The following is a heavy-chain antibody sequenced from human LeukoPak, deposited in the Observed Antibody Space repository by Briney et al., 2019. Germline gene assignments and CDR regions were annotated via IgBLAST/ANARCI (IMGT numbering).Heavy chain of an antibody. CDR3: ARGVILDY. CDR2: INQDGSEI. Sequence: GGPLRLPCAASGFPYNNYWMSWVRQAPGKALEGLANINQDGSEIYYVDSLKGRFTISRDNGKNSLYLQINSLRADDTAVYYCARGVILDYWGQGTLVTVSS. J-gene: IGHJ4*02. CDR1: GFPYNNYW. V-gene: IGHV3-7*04. D-gene: IGHD2/OR15-2a*01.